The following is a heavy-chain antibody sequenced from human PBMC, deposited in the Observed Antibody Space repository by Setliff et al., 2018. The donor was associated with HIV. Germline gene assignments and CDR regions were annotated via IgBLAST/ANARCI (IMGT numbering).Heavy chain of an antibody. D-gene: IGHD2-15*01. CDR2: IIPGLGTS. CDR1: GYTFTGYF. J-gene: IGHJ4*02. CDR3: ATQTVAVGAPGYFDS. V-gene: IGHV1-69*08. Sequence: SVKVSCKASGYTFTGYFIHWVRLAPGQGLEWMGRIIPGLGTSVYAQKFQGRVTITADRFTNTAYMELSSLRSEDTAIYYCATQTVAVGAPGYFDSWGQGTLVTVSS.